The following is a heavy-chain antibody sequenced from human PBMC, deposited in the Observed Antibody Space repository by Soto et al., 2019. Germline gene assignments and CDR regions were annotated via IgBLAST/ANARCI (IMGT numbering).Heavy chain of an antibody. CDR3: ARGKDYGGILDF. Sequence: PGGSLRLSCAASGFTFSTYSMNWVRQAPGKGLEWVSSITSASSYIYYADSVKGRFTISRDNAKNSLYLQMNSLRAEDTAIYYCARGKDYGGILDFWGQGTLVTVSS. J-gene: IGHJ4*02. V-gene: IGHV3-21*01. D-gene: IGHD4-17*01. CDR2: ITSASSYI. CDR1: GFTFSTYS.